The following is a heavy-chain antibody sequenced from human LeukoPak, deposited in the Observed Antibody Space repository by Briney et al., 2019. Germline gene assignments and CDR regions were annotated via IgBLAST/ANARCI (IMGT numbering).Heavy chain of an antibody. V-gene: IGHV3-23*01. CDR3: AKDRLRSGGSCYPN. J-gene: IGHJ4*02. Sequence: PRGSLRLSCAASGFTFSSYAMSWVRQAPGKGLEWVSAISGSGGSTYYADSVKGRFTISRDNSKNTLYLQMNSLRAEDTAVYYCAKDRLRSGGSCYPNWGQGTLVTVSS. CDR2: ISGSGGST. D-gene: IGHD2-15*01. CDR1: GFTFSSYA.